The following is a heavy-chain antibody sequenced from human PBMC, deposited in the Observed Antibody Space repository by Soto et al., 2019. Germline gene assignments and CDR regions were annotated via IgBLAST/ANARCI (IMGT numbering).Heavy chain of an antibody. CDR1: GGSISSYY. Sequence: PSETLSLTCTVSGGSISSYYWSWIRQPPGKGLEWIGYIYYSGSTNYNPSLKSRVTISVDTSKNQFSLKLSSVTAADTAVYYCARGKYSSGYPSFDYWGQGTLVTVPS. D-gene: IGHD6-19*01. CDR2: IYYSGST. J-gene: IGHJ4*02. CDR3: ARGKYSSGYPSFDY. V-gene: IGHV4-59*01.